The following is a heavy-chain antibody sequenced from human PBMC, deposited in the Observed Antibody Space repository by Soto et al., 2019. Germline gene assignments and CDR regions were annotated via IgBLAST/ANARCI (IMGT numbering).Heavy chain of an antibody. CDR2: INPSGGST. Sequence: XSVKVSCKTSAYTFTSYYMHWVRQAPGQGLEWMGIINPSGGSTSYAQKFQGRATMTRDTSTSTVYMELSSLRSEDTAVYYCARDLTTRKSYYYYGMDVWGQGTTVTVSS. J-gene: IGHJ6*02. CDR3: ARDLTTRKSYYYYGMDV. CDR1: AYTFTSYY. V-gene: IGHV1-46*03. D-gene: IGHD4-17*01.